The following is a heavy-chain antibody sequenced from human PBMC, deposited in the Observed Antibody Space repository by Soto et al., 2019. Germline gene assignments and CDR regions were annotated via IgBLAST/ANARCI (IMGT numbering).Heavy chain of an antibody. D-gene: IGHD3-22*01. CDR2: IYYSGST. CDR3: ARANKYYYDSSEP. J-gene: IGHJ5*02. CDR1: GGSISSGDYY. V-gene: IGHV4-30-4*01. Sequence: PSETLSLTCTVSGGSISSGDYYWSWIRQPPGKGLEWIGYIYYSGSTYYNPSLKSRVTISVDTSKNQFSLKLSSVTAADTAVYYCARANKYYYDSSEPWGQGTLVTV.